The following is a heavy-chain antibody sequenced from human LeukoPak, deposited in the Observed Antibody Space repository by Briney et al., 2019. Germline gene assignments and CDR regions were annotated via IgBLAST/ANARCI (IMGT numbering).Heavy chain of an antibody. J-gene: IGHJ4*02. CDR2: ITGGADST. CDR1: GFTFNNYP. V-gene: IGHV3-23*01. Sequence: PGGSLRLSCAGSGFTFNNYPISWVRQTPGKGLEWVSAITGGADSTYYADSVKGRFTISRDSSKSTLYLQTNSLRAEDTAVYYCAKVESNWYPHYWGQGTLVTVSS. CDR3: AKVESNWYPHY. D-gene: IGHD6-13*01.